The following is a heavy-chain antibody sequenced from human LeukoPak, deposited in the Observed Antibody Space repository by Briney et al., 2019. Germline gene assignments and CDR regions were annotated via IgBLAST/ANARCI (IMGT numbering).Heavy chain of an antibody. CDR1: GYTFTSYG. V-gene: IGHV1-18*01. CDR2: ISAYNGNT. D-gene: IGHD3-10*01. CDR3: ASVRVGYYYYGVDV. Sequence: ASVKVSCKASGYTFTSYGISWVRQAPGQGLEWMGWISAYNGNTNYAQKLQGRVTMTTDTSTSTAYMELRSLRSDDTAVYYCASVRVGYYYYGVDVWGQGTTVTVSS. J-gene: IGHJ6*02.